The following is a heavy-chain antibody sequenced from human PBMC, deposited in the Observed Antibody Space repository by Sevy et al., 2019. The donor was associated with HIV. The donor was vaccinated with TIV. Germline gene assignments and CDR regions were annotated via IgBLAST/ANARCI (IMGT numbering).Heavy chain of an antibody. CDR2: ISWDGGST. J-gene: IGHJ6*02. CDR3: AKPYRIAVAGDYYYSGMDV. V-gene: IGHV3-43D*03. D-gene: IGHD6-13*01. Sequence: GGSLRLSCAVSGFTFDDYAMHWVRQAPGKGLEWVSLISWDGGSTYYADSVKSRFTISRDNSKNSLYLQMNSLRAEDTALYYCAKPYRIAVAGDYYYSGMDVWGQGTTVTVSS. CDR1: GFTFDDYA.